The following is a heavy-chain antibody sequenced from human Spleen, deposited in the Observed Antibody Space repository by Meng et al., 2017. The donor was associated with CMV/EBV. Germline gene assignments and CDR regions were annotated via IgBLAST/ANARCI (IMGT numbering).Heavy chain of an antibody. CDR3: AKDTGWLRKIAEGAGGMDV. J-gene: IGHJ6*02. Sequence: GESLKISCAASGFTFSSYGMHWVRQAPGKGLEWVAVISYDGSNKYYADSVKGRFTISRDNSKNTLYLQMNSLRAEDTAVYYCAKDTGWLRKIAEGAGGMDVWGQGTTVTVSS. V-gene: IGHV3-30*19. D-gene: IGHD5-12*01. CDR2: ISYDGSNK. CDR1: GFTFSSYG.